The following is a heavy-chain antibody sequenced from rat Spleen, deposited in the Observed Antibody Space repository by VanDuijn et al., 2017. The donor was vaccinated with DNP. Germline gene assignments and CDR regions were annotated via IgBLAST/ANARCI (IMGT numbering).Heavy chain of an antibody. CDR3: TTDFERGY. J-gene: IGHJ2*01. CDR1: GFTFSNYA. Sequence: EVQLVESGGGSVQPGRSLKLSCAASGFTFSNYAMAWVRQAPTKGLEWVASITNSGGSTYYRDSVKGRFTISRDNAKSTLYLQMDSLRSEDTATYYCTTDFERGYWGQGVMVTVSS. CDR2: ITNSGGST. D-gene: IGHD1-11*01. V-gene: IGHV5-27*01.